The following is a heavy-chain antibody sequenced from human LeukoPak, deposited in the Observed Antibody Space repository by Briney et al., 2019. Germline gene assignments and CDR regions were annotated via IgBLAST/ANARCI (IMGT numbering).Heavy chain of an antibody. J-gene: IGHJ6*03. Sequence: PGGSLRLSCAASGFTFSSYSMNWVRQAPGKGLEWVSSISSSSSSYIYYADSVKGRFTISRDNAKNSLYLQMNSLRAEDTAVYYCATGGSLVSHYYYYMDVWGKGTTVTVSS. D-gene: IGHD1-26*01. V-gene: IGHV3-21*01. CDR1: GFTFSSYS. CDR3: ATGGSLVSHYYYYMDV. CDR2: ISSSSSSYI.